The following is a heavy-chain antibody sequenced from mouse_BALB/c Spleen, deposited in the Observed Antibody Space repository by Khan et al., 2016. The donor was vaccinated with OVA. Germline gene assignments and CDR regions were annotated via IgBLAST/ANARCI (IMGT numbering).Heavy chain of an antibody. V-gene: IGHV3-2*02. D-gene: IGHD4-1*01. CDR2: ISYSGST. CDR1: GYSITSDYA. J-gene: IGHJ4*01. CDR3: ASELGRYHALDY. Sequence: EVQLQESGPGLVKPSQSLSITCTVTGYSITSDYAWNWIRQFPGNKLEWMGYISYSGSTTYNPSLKSRISLTLDTSKDQFFLQLKSLTSEYTATYYCASELGRYHALDYWGQGTSVTVSS.